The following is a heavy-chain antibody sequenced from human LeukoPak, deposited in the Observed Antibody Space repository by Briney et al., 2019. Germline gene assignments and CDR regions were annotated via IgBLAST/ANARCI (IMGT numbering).Heavy chain of an antibody. CDR2: ISGSGGST. CDR3: AKSSHFWSGYYDY. V-gene: IGHV3-23*01. CDR1: GFTFSSYA. J-gene: IGHJ4*02. Sequence: GGSLRLACAASGFTFSSYAMSWVRQAPGKGLEWVSAISGSGGSTYYADSVKGRFTISRDNSKNTLYLQMNSLRAEDTAVYYCAKSSHFWSGYYDYWGQGTLATVSS. D-gene: IGHD3-3*02.